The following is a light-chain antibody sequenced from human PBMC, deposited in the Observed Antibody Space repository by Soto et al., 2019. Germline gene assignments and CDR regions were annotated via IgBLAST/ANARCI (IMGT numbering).Light chain of an antibody. J-gene: IGKJ1*01. CDR3: QQYNSYST. V-gene: IGKV1-5*03. Sequence: DTQMTQSPSTLSASVGDRVTITCRASQSIPSWLAWYQQKPGKAPKLLIYKASSLESGVPSRFSRSGSGTEFTLTISSLQPDDFATYYCQQYNSYSTFGQGTKVEIK. CDR1: QSIPSW. CDR2: KAS.